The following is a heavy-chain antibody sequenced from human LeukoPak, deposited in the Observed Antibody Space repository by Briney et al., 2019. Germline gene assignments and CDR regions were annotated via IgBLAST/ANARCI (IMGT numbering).Heavy chain of an antibody. CDR3: ARLFRDVTTFDY. D-gene: IGHD1-1*01. Sequence: ETLSLTCNVSGGSISSYYWSWIRQPPGRGLEWVASIKQDGSQKYYVDSVKGRFTISRDNVQNSLYLQMNSLRAEDTAVYYCARLFRDVTTFDYWGQGTLVTVSS. CDR1: GGSISSYY. CDR2: IKQDGSQK. V-gene: IGHV3-7*01. J-gene: IGHJ4*02.